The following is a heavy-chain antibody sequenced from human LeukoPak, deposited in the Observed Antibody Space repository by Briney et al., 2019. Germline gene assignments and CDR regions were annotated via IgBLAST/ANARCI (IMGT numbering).Heavy chain of an antibody. D-gene: IGHD3-22*01. J-gene: IGHJ3*02. CDR1: GYTFTGYY. Sequence: ASVKVSCKASGYTFTGYYMHWVRQAPGQGLEWMGIINPSGGSTSYAQKFQGRVTMTRDTSTSTVYMELSSLRSEDTAVYYCARGTMIVVVEHDAFDIWGQGTMVTVSS. CDR3: ARGTMIVVVEHDAFDI. V-gene: IGHV1-46*01. CDR2: INPSGGST.